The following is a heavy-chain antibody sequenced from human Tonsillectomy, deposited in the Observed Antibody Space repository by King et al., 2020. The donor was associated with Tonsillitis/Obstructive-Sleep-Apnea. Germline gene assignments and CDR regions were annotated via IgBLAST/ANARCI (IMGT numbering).Heavy chain of an antibody. D-gene: IGHD2-21*01. V-gene: IGHV3-21*01. CDR3: AGDEHRGHGFEN. CDR1: DFTFSSHN. J-gene: IGHJ4*02. CDR2: IISRSNYI. Sequence: VQLVESGGGLVKAGGSLTLSCAASDFTFSSHNMNWVRQAAGKGLEWVASIISRSNYIYYADSLKGRFTISRDNANNSLFLQMGSLRVDDTAIYFCAGDEHRGHGFENWGPGILVTVSS.